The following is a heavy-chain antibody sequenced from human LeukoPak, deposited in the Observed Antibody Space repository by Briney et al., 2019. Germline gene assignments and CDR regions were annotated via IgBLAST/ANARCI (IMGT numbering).Heavy chain of an antibody. V-gene: IGHV3-30*18. CDR1: GFTFSSYG. CDR2: ISYDGSNK. CDR3: AKDQKGLNDY. D-gene: IGHD2-8*01. J-gene: IGHJ4*02. Sequence: PGRSLRLSCAASGFTFSSYGMHWVRQAPGKGLEWVAVISYDGSNKYYADSVKGRFTISRDNSKNTLYLQMNSLRAEDTAVYYCAKDQKGLNDYWGQGTLVTVSS.